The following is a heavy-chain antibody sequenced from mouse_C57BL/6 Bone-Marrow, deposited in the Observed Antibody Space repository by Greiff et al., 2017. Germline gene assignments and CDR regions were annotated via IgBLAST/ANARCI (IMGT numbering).Heavy chain of an antibody. D-gene: IGHD2-5*01. V-gene: IGHV1-7*01. CDR1: GYTFTSYW. Sequence: QVQLQQSGAELAKPGASVKLSCKASGYTFTSYWMHWVKQRPGQGLEWIGYINPSSGYTKYNQKFKDKATFTADKSSSTTYMQLSSLTYEDSAVYYCARAYYSNSWYFDVWGTGTTVTVSS. J-gene: IGHJ1*03. CDR3: ARAYYSNSWYFDV. CDR2: INPSSGYT.